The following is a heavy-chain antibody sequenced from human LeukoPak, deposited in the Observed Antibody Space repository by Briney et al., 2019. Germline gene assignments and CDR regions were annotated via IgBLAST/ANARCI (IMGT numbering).Heavy chain of an antibody. J-gene: IGHJ6*03. CDR1: GGSISSYY. CDR3: ARDAGIGNYYYYYYMDV. D-gene: IGHD1-14*01. CDR2: IYTSGST. V-gene: IGHV4-4*07. Sequence: SETLSLTCTVSGGSISSYYWSWIRQPAGKGLEWIGRIYTSGSTNYNPSLKSRVTMSVDTSKNQFSLKLSSVTAADTAVYYCARDAGIGNYYYYYYMDVWGKGTTVTISS.